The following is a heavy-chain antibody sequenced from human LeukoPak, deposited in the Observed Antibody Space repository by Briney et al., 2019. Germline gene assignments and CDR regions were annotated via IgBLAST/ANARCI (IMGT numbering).Heavy chain of an antibody. CDR1: GFTFSSYS. CDR2: ISSTTSTI. CDR3: ARDVTYYGGDWFDP. V-gene: IGHV3-48*04. Sequence: GGSLRLSCAASGFTFSSYSMNWVRQAPGKGLEWVSYISSTTSTIYYADSVKGRFTISRDNAKNSLYLQMNSLRAEDTAVYYCARDVTYYGGDWFDPWGQGTLGTVSS. J-gene: IGHJ5*02. D-gene: IGHD4-23*01.